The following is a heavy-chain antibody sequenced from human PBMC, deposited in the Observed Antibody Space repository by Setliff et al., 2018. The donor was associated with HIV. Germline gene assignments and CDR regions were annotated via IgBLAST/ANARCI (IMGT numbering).Heavy chain of an antibody. J-gene: IGHJ4*02. CDR3: AKDSWGYHY. CDR1: GFTFTDYT. V-gene: IGHV3-21*01. Sequence: GGSLRLSCAASGFTFTDYTMNWVRQAPGRGLEWVSSITSGSTYVNYADSVKGRFSISRDNSKNSLYLQMISLRAEDTALYYCAKDSWGYHYWGQGTLVTVSS. CDR2: ITSGSTYV. D-gene: IGHD7-27*01.